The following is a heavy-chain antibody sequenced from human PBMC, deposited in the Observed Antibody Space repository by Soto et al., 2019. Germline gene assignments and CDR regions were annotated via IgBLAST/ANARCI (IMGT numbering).Heavy chain of an antibody. V-gene: IGHV1-8*01. CDR2: MNPNSGNT. J-gene: IGHJ3*02. CDR1: GHTFTSYD. D-gene: IGHD1-1*01. CDR3: ARGLEPLGDAFDI. Sequence: ASVKVSCKASGHTFTSYDINWVRQATGQGLEWMGWMNPNSGNTGYAQKFQGRVTMTRNTSISTAYMELSSLRSEDTAVYYRARGLEPLGDAFDIWGQGTMVTVSS.